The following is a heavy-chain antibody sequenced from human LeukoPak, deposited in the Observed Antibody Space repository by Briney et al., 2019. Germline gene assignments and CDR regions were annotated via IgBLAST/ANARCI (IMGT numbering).Heavy chain of an antibody. V-gene: IGHV4-59*01. CDR1: GGSISSYY. J-gene: IGHJ6*02. CDR3: ARVKGDYVVTDGMDV. D-gene: IGHD4-17*01. CDR2: IYYSGST. Sequence: SETLSLTCTVSGGSISSYYWSWIRQPPGKGLEWIGYIYYSGSTNYNPSLKSRVTISVDTSKNQFSLKLSSVTAADTVVYYCARVKGDYVVTDGMDVWGQGTTVTVSS.